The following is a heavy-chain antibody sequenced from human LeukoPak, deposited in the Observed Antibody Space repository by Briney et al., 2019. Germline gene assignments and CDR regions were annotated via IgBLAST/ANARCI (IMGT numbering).Heavy chain of an antibody. CDR1: GYTLTELS. CDR2: FDPEDGGT. Sequence: ASVKVSCKVSGYTLTELSMHWVRQAPGKGLEWMGGFDPEDGGTIYAQKFQGRVTMTEDTSTDTAYMELSSLRSEDTAIYYCARDFPGIAVAGTRPLDYWGQGTLVTVSS. J-gene: IGHJ4*02. D-gene: IGHD6-19*01. CDR3: ARDFPGIAVAGTRPLDY. V-gene: IGHV1-24*01.